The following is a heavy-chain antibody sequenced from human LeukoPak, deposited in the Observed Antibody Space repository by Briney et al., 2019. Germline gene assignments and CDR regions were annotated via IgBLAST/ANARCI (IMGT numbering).Heavy chain of an antibody. Sequence: SETLSLTCTVSGGSISNYYWSWIRQPPGKELEWVGYVYYTGGTNYNPSLKSRVTISLDTSKTQFSLNVRSVTAADTAVYYCARKSLLWFGELFDPWGQGTLVTVSS. CDR1: GGSISNYY. J-gene: IGHJ5*02. D-gene: IGHD3-10*01. CDR2: VYYTGGT. CDR3: ARKSLLWFGELFDP. V-gene: IGHV4-59*01.